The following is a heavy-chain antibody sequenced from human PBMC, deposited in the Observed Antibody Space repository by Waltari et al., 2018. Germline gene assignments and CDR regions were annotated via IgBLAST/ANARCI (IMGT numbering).Heavy chain of an antibody. Sequence: QVQLNQWRAGLLKPSETLSLTGGCSGGSVNDYYWTWIRQPPGKGLEWIGENHHSGTTDYNPSLNSRLTMSVDTSKKQISLKMSSVTAADTAVYYCARGDLHYGSSGFFYWGQGALVTVSS. CDR2: NHHSGTT. CDR1: GGSVNDYY. D-gene: IGHD3-22*01. V-gene: IGHV4-34*01. J-gene: IGHJ4*02. CDR3: ARGDLHYGSSGFFY.